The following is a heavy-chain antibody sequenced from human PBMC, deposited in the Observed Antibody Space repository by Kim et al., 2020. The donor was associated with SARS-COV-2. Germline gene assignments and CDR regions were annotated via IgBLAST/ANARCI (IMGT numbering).Heavy chain of an antibody. V-gene: IGHV3-23*01. D-gene: IGHD4-17*01. J-gene: IGHJ6*02. CDR3: ARRAVSYGDYGRYYYGMDV. Sequence: GGSLRLSCAASGFTFSSYAMSWVRQAPGKGLEWVSAISGSGGSTYYADSVKGRFTISRDNSKNTLYLQMNSLRAEDTAVYYCARRAVSYGDYGRYYYGMDVWGQGTTVTVSS. CDR1: GFTFSSYA. CDR2: ISGSGGST.